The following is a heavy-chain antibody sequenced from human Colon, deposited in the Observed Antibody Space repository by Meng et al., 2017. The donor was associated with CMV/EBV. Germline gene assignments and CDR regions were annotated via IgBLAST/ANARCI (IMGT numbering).Heavy chain of an antibody. CDR1: GFTFNRNS. D-gene: IGHD5-12*01. V-gene: IGHV3-23*01. Sequence: GESLKISCAASGFTFNRNSMSWVRQAPGKGLEWVSGINGVGDTTYYADSVKGRFTISRDNSKNTLYLEMNSLRAEDTALYFCAKNGGYFRFDSWGQGTPVTVSS. CDR2: INGVGDTT. J-gene: IGHJ4*02. CDR3: AKNGGYFRFDS.